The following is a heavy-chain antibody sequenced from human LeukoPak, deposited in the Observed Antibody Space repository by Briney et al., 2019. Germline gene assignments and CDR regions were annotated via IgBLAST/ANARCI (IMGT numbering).Heavy chain of an antibody. CDR1: GYTFTSYD. CDR2: MNPNSGNT. D-gene: IGHD6-19*01. CDR3: ARDSSGWTGAFDI. Sequence: ASVKVSCKASGYTFTSYDINWVRQATGQGLEWMGWMNPNSGNTNYAQKLQGRVTMTTDTSTSTAYMELRSLRSDDTAVYYCARDSSGWTGAFDIWGQGTMVTVSS. J-gene: IGHJ3*02. V-gene: IGHV1-18*01.